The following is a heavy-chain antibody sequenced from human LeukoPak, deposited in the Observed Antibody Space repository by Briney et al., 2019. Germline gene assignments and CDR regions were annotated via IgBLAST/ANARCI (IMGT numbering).Heavy chain of an antibody. J-gene: IGHJ4*02. D-gene: IGHD3-22*01. CDR1: GFTFSSYW. CDR3: AKGGDGSGYSNFDY. CDR2: IKQDGSEK. Sequence: GGSLRLSCAASGFTFSSYWMSWVRQAPGKGLEWVANIKQDGSEKYYVDSVKGRFTISRDNAKNSLYLQMNSLRAEDTALYYCAKGGDGSGYSNFDYWGQGTLVTVSS. V-gene: IGHV3-7*03.